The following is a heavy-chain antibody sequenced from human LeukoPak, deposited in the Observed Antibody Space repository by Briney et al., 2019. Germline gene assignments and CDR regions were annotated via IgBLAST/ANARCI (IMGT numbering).Heavy chain of an antibody. Sequence: PSETLSLTCTVSGGSISSGSYYWSWIRQPAGKGLEWIGRIYTSGSTNYNPSLKSRVTMSVDTSKNQFSLKLSSVTAADTAVYYCARDPALPWYDFWSGYPDNPGVLADDAFDIWGQGTMVTVSS. D-gene: IGHD3-3*01. CDR1: GGSISSGSYY. CDR3: ARDPALPWYDFWSGYPDNPGVLADDAFDI. J-gene: IGHJ3*02. V-gene: IGHV4-61*02. CDR2: IYTSGST.